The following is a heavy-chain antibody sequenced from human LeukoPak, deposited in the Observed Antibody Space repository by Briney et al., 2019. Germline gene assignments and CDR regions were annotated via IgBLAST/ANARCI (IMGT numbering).Heavy chain of an antibody. J-gene: IGHJ4*02. CDR1: GFTFSSYA. CDR3: AKDPSRGSWYYFDY. D-gene: IGHD6-13*01. CDR2: ISGSGGST. Sequence: GGSLRLSCAASGFTFSSYAMSWVRQAPGKGLEWVSAISGSGGSTYYADSVKGRFTISGDNSKNTLYLQMNSLRAEDTAVYYCAKDPSRGSWYYFDYWGQGTLVTVSS. V-gene: IGHV3-23*01.